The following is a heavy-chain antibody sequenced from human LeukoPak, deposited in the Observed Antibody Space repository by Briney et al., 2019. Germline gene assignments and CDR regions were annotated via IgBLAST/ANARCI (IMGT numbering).Heavy chain of an antibody. Sequence: QPGRSLRLSCTASGFTFGDYAMSWFRQAPGMGLEWVGLIRSKGYGGTTEYAASVKGRFTISRDDSKSIAHLQMNSLKTGDTAVYYCTREYCSGGNCYPLFDYWGQGTLVTVSS. V-gene: IGHV3-49*03. CDR2: IRSKGYGGTT. J-gene: IGHJ4*02. D-gene: IGHD2-15*01. CDR1: GFTFGDYA. CDR3: TREYCSGGNCYPLFDY.